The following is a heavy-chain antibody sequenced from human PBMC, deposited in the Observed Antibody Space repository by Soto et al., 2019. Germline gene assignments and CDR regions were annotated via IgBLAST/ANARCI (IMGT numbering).Heavy chain of an antibody. CDR2: INHSGST. J-gene: IGHJ4*02. V-gene: IGHV4-34*01. Sequence: QVQLQQWGAGLLKPSETLSLTCAVSGGSFSGYYWSWIRQPPGKGLEWIGEINHSGSTNYNPSLKSRVTISVDTSKNQFSLKLSSVTAADTAVYYCARCRIAAANFDYWCQGTLVTVSS. D-gene: IGHD6-13*01. CDR1: GGSFSGYY. CDR3: ARCRIAAANFDY.